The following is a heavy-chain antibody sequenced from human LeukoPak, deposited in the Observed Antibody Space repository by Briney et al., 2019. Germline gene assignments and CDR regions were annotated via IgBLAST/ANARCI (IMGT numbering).Heavy chain of an antibody. CDR2: FSYSGST. Sequence: SETLSLTCTVSGGSISTYYWSWIRQPPGKGLEWIGYFSYSGSTNYNPSLKSRVTISVDTSKNQFSLNLTSVTAADTAVYYCAKARGYTYGFDYWGQGTLVTVSS. D-gene: IGHD5-18*01. CDR3: AKARGYTYGFDY. V-gene: IGHV4-59*01. CDR1: GGSISTYY. J-gene: IGHJ4*02.